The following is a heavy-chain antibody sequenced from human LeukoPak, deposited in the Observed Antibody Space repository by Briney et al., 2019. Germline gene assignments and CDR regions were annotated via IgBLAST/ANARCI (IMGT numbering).Heavy chain of an antibody. CDR3: ARSKTYYYDDYYFDY. J-gene: IGHJ4*02. CDR2: ISAYNGNT. CDR1: GYTFTSYG. V-gene: IGHV1-18*01. D-gene: IGHD3-22*01. Sequence: ASVKVSCKASGYTFTSYGISWVRQAPGQGLEWMGWISAYNGNTNYAQKLQGRVTITRDTSASTAYMELSSLRSEDTAVYYCARSKTYYYDDYYFDYWGQGTLVTVSS.